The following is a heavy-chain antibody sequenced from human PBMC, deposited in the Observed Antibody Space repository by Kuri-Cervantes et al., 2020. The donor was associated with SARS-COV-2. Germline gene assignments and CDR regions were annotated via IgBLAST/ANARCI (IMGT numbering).Heavy chain of an antibody. V-gene: IGHV5-10-1*01. CDR1: GYIFTSYW. CDR2: IDPSDSET. CDR3: ATRYGHSFAYGY. D-gene: IGHD3-16*01. J-gene: IGHJ4*02. Sequence: GESLKISCKGSGYIFTSYWISWVRQMPGKGLEWMGRIDPSDSETNYSPSLEGHVPMSVDKSINTAYLQWSSLKASDTAMYYCATRYGHSFAYGYWGQGSLVTVSS.